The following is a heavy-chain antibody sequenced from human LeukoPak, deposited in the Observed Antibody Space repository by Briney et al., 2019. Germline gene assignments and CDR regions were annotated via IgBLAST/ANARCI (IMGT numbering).Heavy chain of an antibody. V-gene: IGHV1-2*02. J-gene: IGHJ4*02. D-gene: IGHD4/OR15-4a*01. CDR1: GYTFTDYY. Sequence: ASVKVSCKASGYTFTDYYMHWVRQAPGQGLEWMGWINPNSGGTNYAQKFQGRVTMTRDTSISTAYMELSRLTSDDTAVYYCAGAANPQDCFDCWGQRTLVTVSS. CDR3: AGAANPQDCFDC. CDR2: INPNSGGT.